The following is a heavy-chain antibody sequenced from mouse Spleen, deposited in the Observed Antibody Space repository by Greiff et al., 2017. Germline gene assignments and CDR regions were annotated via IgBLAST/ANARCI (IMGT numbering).Heavy chain of an antibody. J-gene: IGHJ2*01. Sequence: VKLMESGAELARPGASVKMSCKASGYTFTSYTMHWVKQRPGQGLEWIGYINPSSGYTKYNQKFKDKATLTADKSSSTAYMQLSSLTSEDSAVYYCARGDYGSSYYYWGQGTTLTVSS. D-gene: IGHD1-1*01. V-gene: IGHV1-4*01. CDR1: GYTFTSYT. CDR2: INPSSGYT. CDR3: ARGDYGSSYYY.